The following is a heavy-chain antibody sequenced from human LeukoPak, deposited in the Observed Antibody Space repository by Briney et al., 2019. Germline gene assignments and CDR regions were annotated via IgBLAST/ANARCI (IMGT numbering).Heavy chain of an antibody. J-gene: IGHJ4*02. Sequence: GGSLRLSCAPSGFTFSNSGMHWVRQAPGKGPEWVAFIRNDGSIRYYADSIKGRFTISRDNSKNTLYLQMSSLRADDTAVYYCAKGRAGMVRGVCDYWGQGTLVTVSS. CDR2: IRNDGSIR. V-gene: IGHV3-30*02. CDR3: AKGRAGMVRGVCDY. CDR1: GFTFSNSG. D-gene: IGHD3-10*01.